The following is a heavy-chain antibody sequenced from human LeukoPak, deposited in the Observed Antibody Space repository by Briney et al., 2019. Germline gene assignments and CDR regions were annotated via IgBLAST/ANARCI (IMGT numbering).Heavy chain of an antibody. CDR2: ISSSSSYI. CDR1: GFTFRSYD. D-gene: IGHD3-9*01. CDR3: AREKTFYNILTGYKRGGYYFDY. V-gene: IGHV3-21*01. Sequence: GGSLRLSCAASGFTFRSYDMNWVRQAPGKGLEWVSSISSSSSYIYYADSVKGRFTISRDNAKNSLYLQMNSLRAEDTAVYYCAREKTFYNILTGYKRGGYYFDYWGQGILVTVSS. J-gene: IGHJ4*02.